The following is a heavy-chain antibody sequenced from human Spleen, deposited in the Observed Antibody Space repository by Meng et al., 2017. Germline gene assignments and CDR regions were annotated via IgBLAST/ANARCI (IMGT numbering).Heavy chain of an antibody. CDR3: AKDDNGDLNWFDP. CDR2: ITGSGSST. J-gene: IGHJ5*02. CDR1: GFTVSHNY. Sequence: GESLKISCAASGFTVSHNYISWVRQAPGKGLEWVSGITGSGSSTYYADSVKGRFTISRDNSKNTLYLQMNSLRAEDTALYYCAKDDNGDLNWFDPWGQGTLVTVSS. V-gene: IGHV3-23*01. D-gene: IGHD4-17*01.